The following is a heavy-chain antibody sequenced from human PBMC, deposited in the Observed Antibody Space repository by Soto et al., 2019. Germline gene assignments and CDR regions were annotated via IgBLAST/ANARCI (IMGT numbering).Heavy chain of an antibody. Sequence: QVQLVQPGAEVRKPGASVKVSCKASGDIFTNFDFNWVRQATGQGLEWIGWMRANSGDTGHDQKFQGGVRMTRDTSMSTAYMELSSLRAEDTAVYYCERYIYGQGFQAWGQGTRVFVSA. J-gene: IGHJ5*02. D-gene: IGHD3-3*02. V-gene: IGHV1-8*01. CDR3: ERYIYGQGFQA. CDR2: MRANSGDT. CDR1: GDIFTNFD.